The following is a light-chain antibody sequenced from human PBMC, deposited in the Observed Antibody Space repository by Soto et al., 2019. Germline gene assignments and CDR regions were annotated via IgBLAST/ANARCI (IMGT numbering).Light chain of an antibody. J-gene: IGLJ2*01. V-gene: IGLV2-14*03. Sequence: QSVLTQPASVSGSPRQSITISCTGTSGDVGGYDYVSWYQQHPGKAPKLMIYDVSNRPSGVSDRFSGSKSGNTASLTISGLRAEDEADYYCSSYTTSSTLFGGGTKLTVL. CDR3: SSYTTSSTL. CDR1: SGDVGGYDY. CDR2: DVS.